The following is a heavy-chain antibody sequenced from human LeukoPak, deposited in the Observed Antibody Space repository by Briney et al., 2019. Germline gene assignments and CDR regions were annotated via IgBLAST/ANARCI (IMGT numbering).Heavy chain of an antibody. J-gene: IGHJ4*02. D-gene: IGHD6-13*01. Sequence: SETLSLTCAVYGGSFSGYYWSWIRQPPGKGLEWIGEINHSGSTNYNPSLKSRVTISVDTSKDQFSLKLSSVTAADTAVYYCARDHGHRIAAAGNFDYWGQGTLVTVSS. CDR2: INHSGST. V-gene: IGHV4-34*01. CDR3: ARDHGHRIAAAGNFDY. CDR1: GGSFSGYY.